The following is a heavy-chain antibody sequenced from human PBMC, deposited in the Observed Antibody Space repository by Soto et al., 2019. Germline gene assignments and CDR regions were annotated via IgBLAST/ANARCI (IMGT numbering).Heavy chain of an antibody. D-gene: IGHD3-3*01. Sequence: GGSLRLSCEASGFTFSNYAMSWVRQAPGKGLEWVSVISNSGVNSYYADSVKGRFTISRDNSRNTLYLQMNNLRVEDAAIYYCAKDGLTIFAAVKFESWGQGTLVTVSS. J-gene: IGHJ4*02. V-gene: IGHV3-23*01. CDR2: ISNSGVNS. CDR1: GFTFSNYA. CDR3: AKDGLTIFAAVKFES.